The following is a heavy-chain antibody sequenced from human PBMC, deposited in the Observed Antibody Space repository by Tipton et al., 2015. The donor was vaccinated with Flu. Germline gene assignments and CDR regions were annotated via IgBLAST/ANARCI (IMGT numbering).Heavy chain of an antibody. D-gene: IGHD3-10*01. V-gene: IGHV4-61*02. CDR3: ATSRPHRYSYGMDV. CDR2: GSTSGTT. CDR1: GGSVTSGSYY. Sequence: TLSLTCTVSGGSVTSGSYYWNWIRQPAGKGLEWIGRGSTSGTTNYNPSLQSRVTMSVDTSKNQFSLRLISVTAADTAVYYCATSRPHRYSYGMDVWGQGATVSVSS. J-gene: IGHJ6*02.